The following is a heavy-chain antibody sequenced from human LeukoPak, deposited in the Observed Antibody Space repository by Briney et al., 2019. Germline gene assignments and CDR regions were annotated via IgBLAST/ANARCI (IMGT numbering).Heavy chain of an antibody. CDR2: ISSSSSYI. J-gene: IGHJ4*02. Sequence: GGSLRHSCAASGFTFSSYSMNWVRQAPGKGLEWVSSISSSSSYIYYADSVKGRFTISRDNAKNSLYLQMNSLRAEDTAVYYCARDLGVAAAGKYFDYWGQGTLVTVSS. CDR3: ARDLGVAAAGKYFDY. D-gene: IGHD6-13*01. V-gene: IGHV3-21*01. CDR1: GFTFSSYS.